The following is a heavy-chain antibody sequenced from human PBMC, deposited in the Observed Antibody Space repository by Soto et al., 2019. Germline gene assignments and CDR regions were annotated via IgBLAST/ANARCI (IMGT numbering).Heavy chain of an antibody. D-gene: IGHD2-2*02. V-gene: IGHV1-8*02. J-gene: IGHJ5*02. CDR1: RYTFPSYC. CDR2: ISAYNCNT. Sequence: AAVKVSYKPSRYTFPSYCISWLRQAPGQGLEWMGWISAYNCNTGYAQKFQGRVTMTRNTSISTAYMELSSLRSEDTAVYYCARVRRVVPAAINWFDPWGQGTLVTVSS. CDR3: ARVRRVVPAAINWFDP.